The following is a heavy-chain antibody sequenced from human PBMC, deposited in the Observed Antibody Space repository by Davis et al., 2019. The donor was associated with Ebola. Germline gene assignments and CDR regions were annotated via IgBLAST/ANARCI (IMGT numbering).Heavy chain of an antibody. V-gene: IGHV1-46*01. CDR3: ARGGNWNDEGVVAFDI. CDR2: INPSGGST. Sequence: AASVKVSCKASGYTFTSYAMHWVRQAPGQGLEWMGIINPSGGSTSYAQKFQGRVTMTRDTSTSTVYMELSSLRSEDTAVYYCARGGNWNDEGVVAFDIWGQGTMVTVSS. CDR1: GYTFTSYA. D-gene: IGHD1-1*01. J-gene: IGHJ3*02.